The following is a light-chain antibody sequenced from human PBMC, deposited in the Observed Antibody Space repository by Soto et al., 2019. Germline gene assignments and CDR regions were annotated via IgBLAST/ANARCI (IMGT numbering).Light chain of an antibody. Sequence: DIQMTQSPSTLSASVAERVTITCRASQSISSWLAWYQQKPGKAPKLLIYKASSLESGVPSKFSGSGFVTQFNLTISSLQPDDFATYYCQPYNSSPTFGQGTKVEIK. J-gene: IGKJ1*01. CDR2: KAS. CDR3: QPYNSSPT. V-gene: IGKV1-5*03. CDR1: QSISSW.